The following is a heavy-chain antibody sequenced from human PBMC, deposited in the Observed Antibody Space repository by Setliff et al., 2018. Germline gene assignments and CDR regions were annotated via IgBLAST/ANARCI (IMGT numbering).Heavy chain of an antibody. CDR2: ISSDSRTI. J-gene: IGHJ4*02. V-gene: IGHV3-48*01. Sequence: GGSLSLSCAASGITFRTYSLNWVRQAPGRGLEWISFISSDSRTIYYADSVKGRFTISRDNAKNSLDLQMNSLRAEDSAMYYYTRGTFSDFWSGDYYDYWGQGTLVTVSS. CDR3: TRGTFSDFWSGDYYDY. CDR1: GITFRTYS. D-gene: IGHD3-3*01.